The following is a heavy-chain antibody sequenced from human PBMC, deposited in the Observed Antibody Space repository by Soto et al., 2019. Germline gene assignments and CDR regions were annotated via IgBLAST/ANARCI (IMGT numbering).Heavy chain of an antibody. V-gene: IGHV4-30-2*01. CDR3: ARTNHNWFEP. CDR1: GGSISSGGYS. CDR2: FYHSGST. Sequence: SETLSLTCAVSGGSISSGGYSWSWIRQPPGKGLEWIGYFYHSGSTYYNPSLKSRVTISVDRSKNQFSVKLNSVTAADTAVYYCARTNHNWFEPWGQGTLVTVSS. J-gene: IGHJ5*02.